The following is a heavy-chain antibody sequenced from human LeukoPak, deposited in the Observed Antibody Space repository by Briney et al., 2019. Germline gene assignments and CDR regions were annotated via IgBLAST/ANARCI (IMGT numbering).Heavy chain of an antibody. D-gene: IGHD7-27*01. V-gene: IGHV4-59*01. CDR2: IYYSGTT. Sequence: SETLSLTCTVSGGSISSDYWSWIRQSPGKGLEWIGYIYYSGTTSYNPSLKSRVTVSLDTSKNQFSLKLSSVTAADTAVYYCARGANWGSPDYWGQGTLVTVSS. CDR1: GGSISSDY. CDR3: ARGANWGSPDY. J-gene: IGHJ4*02.